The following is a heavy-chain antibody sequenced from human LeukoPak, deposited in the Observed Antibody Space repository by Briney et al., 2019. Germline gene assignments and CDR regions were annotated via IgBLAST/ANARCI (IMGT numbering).Heavy chain of an antibody. J-gene: IGHJ4*02. CDR1: GITFSDYG. D-gene: IGHD3-9*01. Sequence: GGSLRLSCAVSGITFSDYGMTWVRQAPGKGLDWVAVISATGGSTYYADSVKGRFSISRDNSKNTLFLLMNGLRAEDTAVYYCAKGPKIYTNDWYFDQWGQGTLVTVSS. CDR2: ISATGGST. CDR3: AKGPKIYTNDWYFDQ. V-gene: IGHV3-23*01.